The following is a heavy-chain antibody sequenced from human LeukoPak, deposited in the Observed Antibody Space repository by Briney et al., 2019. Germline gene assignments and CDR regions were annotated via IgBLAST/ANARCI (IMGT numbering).Heavy chain of an antibody. Sequence: VASVKVSCKASGYTCTSYGISWVRQAPGQGLVWMGWISAYNGNTNYAQKLQGRVTMTTDTSTSTAYMELRSLRSDDTAVYYCARVGWLYHFDYWGQGTLVTVSS. V-gene: IGHV1-18*04. J-gene: IGHJ4*02. CDR2: ISAYNGNT. CDR3: ARVGWLYHFDY. D-gene: IGHD3-22*01. CDR1: GYTCTSYG.